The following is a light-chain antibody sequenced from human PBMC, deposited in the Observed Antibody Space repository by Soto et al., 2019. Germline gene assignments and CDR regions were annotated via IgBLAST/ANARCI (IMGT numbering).Light chain of an antibody. CDR1: SSNIGSNN. Sequence: QSVLTQPPSASGTPGQRVTIFCSGSSSNIGSNNVNWYQQLPGTAPKLLIQNDNQRPSGVPDRFSGSKSGTSASLAISGLQSEDEADYYCAAWDDSLSGAVFGAGTKVTVL. CDR2: NDN. V-gene: IGLV1-44*01. J-gene: IGLJ2*01. CDR3: AAWDDSLSGAV.